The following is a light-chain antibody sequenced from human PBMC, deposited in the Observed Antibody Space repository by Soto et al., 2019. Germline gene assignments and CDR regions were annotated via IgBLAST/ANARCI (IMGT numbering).Light chain of an antibody. CDR2: WAS. CDR1: QSVLYSSNNKNY. Sequence: DSVMTQSTARLAVSLGERATTNCKSSQSVLYSSNNKNYLAWYQQKPGQPPKLLIYWASTRESGVPDRFSGSGSGTDFTLTISSLQAEDVAVYYCQQYYSTPRTVGPGTKVDIK. V-gene: IGKV4-1*01. J-gene: IGKJ3*01. CDR3: QQYYSTPRT.